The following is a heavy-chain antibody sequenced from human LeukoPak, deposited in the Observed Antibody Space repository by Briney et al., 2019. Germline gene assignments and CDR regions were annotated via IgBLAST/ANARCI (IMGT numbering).Heavy chain of an antibody. CDR3: AKVPGYSSSWYDSSRLSWFDP. CDR1: GFTFSSYG. Sequence: GGSLRLSCAASGFTFSSYGMHWVRQAPGKGLEWGASIRYDGSNKYYADSVKGRFTISRDNSKNTLYLQMNSLRAEDTAVYYCAKVPGYSSSWYDSSRLSWFDPWGQGTLVTVSS. D-gene: IGHD6-13*01. CDR2: IRYDGSNK. J-gene: IGHJ5*02. V-gene: IGHV3-30*02.